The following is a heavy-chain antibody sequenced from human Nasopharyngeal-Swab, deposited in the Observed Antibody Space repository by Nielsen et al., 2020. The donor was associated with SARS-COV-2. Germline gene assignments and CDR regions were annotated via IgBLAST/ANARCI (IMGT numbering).Heavy chain of an antibody. Sequence: GGSLRLSCAASGFTFSNAWMSWVRQAPGKGLEWVGRIKSKTEGGTTDYAAPVKGRFTMSRDDSKNTVYLQMNSLKTEDTAVYYCTTDGRWPFDSWGQGTLVTVSS. CDR3: TTDGRWPFDS. J-gene: IGHJ4*02. CDR2: IKSKTEGGTT. D-gene: IGHD4-23*01. CDR1: GFTFSNAW. V-gene: IGHV3-15*01.